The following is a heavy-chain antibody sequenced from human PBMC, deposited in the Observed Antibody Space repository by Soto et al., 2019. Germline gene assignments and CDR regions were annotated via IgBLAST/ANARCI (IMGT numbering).Heavy chain of an antibody. Sequence: GASVKVSCKASGGTFSSYAISWVRQAPGQGLEWMGGIIPIFGTANYAQKFQGRVTITADKSTSTAYMELSSLRSEDTAVYYCARDLNRSGGSCYIYWGQGTLVTVSS. D-gene: IGHD2-15*01. J-gene: IGHJ4*02. CDR1: GGTFSSYA. CDR2: IIPIFGTA. CDR3: ARDLNRSGGSCYIY. V-gene: IGHV1-69*06.